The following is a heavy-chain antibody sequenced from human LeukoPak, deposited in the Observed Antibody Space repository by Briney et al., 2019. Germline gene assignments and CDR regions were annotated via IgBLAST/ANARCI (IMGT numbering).Heavy chain of an antibody. V-gene: IGHV4-59*12. CDR2: IYYSGST. CDR1: GGSISSYY. D-gene: IGHD4-23*01. Sequence: SETLSLTCTVSGGSISSYYWSWIRQPPGKGLEWIGYIYYSGSTNYNPSLKSRVTISVDRSKNQFSLKLSSVTAADTAVYYCARATSDYGGNSPYFQHWGQGTLVTVSS. J-gene: IGHJ1*01. CDR3: ARATSDYGGNSPYFQH.